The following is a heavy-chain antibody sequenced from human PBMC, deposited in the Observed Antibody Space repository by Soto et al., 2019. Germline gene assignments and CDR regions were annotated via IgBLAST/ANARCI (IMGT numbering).Heavy chain of an antibody. CDR1: GFSLSTSGVG. J-gene: IGHJ4*02. CDR2: IYWDDDK. D-gene: IGHD5-18*01. V-gene: IGHV2-5*02. CDR3: AHTYEGYSYGSFLSDY. Sequence: QITLKESGPTLVKPTQTLTLTCTFSGFSLSTSGVGVGWIRQPPGKALEWLALIYWDDDKRYSPSLKSRLTIAKDPSKTQVVLTMYNMDPVDTATYYCAHTYEGYSYGSFLSDYWGQGTLVTVSS.